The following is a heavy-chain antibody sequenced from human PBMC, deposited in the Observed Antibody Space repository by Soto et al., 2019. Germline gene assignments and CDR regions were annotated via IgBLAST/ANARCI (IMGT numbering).Heavy chain of an antibody. Sequence: GGSLRLSCAASGFTFSSYAMSWVRQAPGKGLEWVSAISGSGGSTYYADSVKGRFTISRDNSKNTLYLQMNSLRAEDTAVYYCAKDRERDDYGPWAFDYWGQGTLVTVSS. CDR3: AKDRERDDYGPWAFDY. CDR1: GFTFSSYA. J-gene: IGHJ4*02. V-gene: IGHV3-23*01. CDR2: ISGSGGST. D-gene: IGHD4-17*01.